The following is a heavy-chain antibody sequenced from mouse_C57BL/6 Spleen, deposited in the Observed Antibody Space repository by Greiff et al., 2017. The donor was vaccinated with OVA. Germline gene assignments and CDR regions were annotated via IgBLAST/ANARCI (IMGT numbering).Heavy chain of an antibody. Sequence: VKLQQPGAELVKPGASVKMSCKASGYTFTSYWITWVKQRPGQGLEWIGDIYPGSGSTNYNEKFKSKATLTVDTSSSTAYMQLSSLTSEDSAVYYCARVDYGSSYRYFDVWGTGTTVTVSS. J-gene: IGHJ1*03. CDR3: ARVDYGSSYRYFDV. CDR1: GYTFTSYW. CDR2: IYPGSGST. V-gene: IGHV1-55*01. D-gene: IGHD1-1*01.